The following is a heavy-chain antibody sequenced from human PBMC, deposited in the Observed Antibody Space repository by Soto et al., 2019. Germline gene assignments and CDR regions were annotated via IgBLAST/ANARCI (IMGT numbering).Heavy chain of an antibody. CDR1: GYSFSSHA. V-gene: IGHV1-69*06. D-gene: IGHD6-13*01. CDR2: IIPVFGTP. J-gene: IGHJ4*02. CDR3: ARGGALSTSWYWGDGLDS. Sequence: ASVKVSCKASGYSFSSHAITWVRQAPGQGLEWMGGIIPVFGTPSYAQKFQGRVTISADKSTNTSYLELRSLRSEDTAVYYCARGGALSTSWYWGDGLDSWGQGTQVTVSS.